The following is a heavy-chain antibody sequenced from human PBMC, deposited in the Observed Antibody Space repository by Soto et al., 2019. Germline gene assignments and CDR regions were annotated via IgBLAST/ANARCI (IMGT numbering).Heavy chain of an antibody. D-gene: IGHD3-22*01. CDR2: IYHSGST. CDR3: ARSSAVITTLDYFDY. Sequence: SETLSLTCAVSGGSISSSNWWSWVRQPPGKGLEWIGEIYHSGSTNYNPSLKSRVTISVDTSKNQFSLKLSSVTAADTAVYYCARSSAVITTLDYFDYWGQGTLVTVSS. J-gene: IGHJ4*02. V-gene: IGHV4-4*02. CDR1: GGSISSSNW.